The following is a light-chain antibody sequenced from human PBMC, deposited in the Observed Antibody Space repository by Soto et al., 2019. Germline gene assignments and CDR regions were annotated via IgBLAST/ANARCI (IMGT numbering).Light chain of an antibody. CDR2: DVS. CDR3: SSYPSISTLYV. Sequence: SVLTQPASVSGSPGQSITISCTGTSSDVGGYNYVSWYQQHPGKAPKLMIYDVSNRPSGVSNRFSGSKSGNTASLTISGLQADDEADYYCSSYPSISTLYVFGPGTKVTVL. J-gene: IGLJ1*01. CDR1: SSDVGGYNY. V-gene: IGLV2-14*03.